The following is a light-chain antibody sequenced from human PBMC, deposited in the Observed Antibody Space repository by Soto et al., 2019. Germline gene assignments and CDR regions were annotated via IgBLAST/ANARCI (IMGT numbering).Light chain of an antibody. CDR3: QQYDNWPRT. V-gene: IGKV3-15*01. Sequence: ETLLTQSPATLSMSPGETATLSCRASQSVSNSLAWYRQRPGQPPSLLIYATSTRATGIPSRLSGSGSGTEFTLTISSLKSEDFAVYYCQQYDNWPRTFGQGTKVDIK. CDR1: QSVSNS. J-gene: IGKJ1*01. CDR2: ATS.